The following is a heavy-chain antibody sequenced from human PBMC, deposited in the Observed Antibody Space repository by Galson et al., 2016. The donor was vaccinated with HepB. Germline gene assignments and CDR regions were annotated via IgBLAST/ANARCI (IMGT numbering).Heavy chain of an antibody. J-gene: IGHJ6*02. Sequence: SLRLSCAVSGFTFDNHAMSWVRQAPGKGLEWVSGVSRSGGITYYADSVKGRFTISRENAKNSLYLQMNSLRVGDTAVYYCARGTQRLWFGSHIGDRNYYCMDVWGQGTTVTVSS. V-gene: IGHV3-23*01. CDR1: GFTFDNHA. CDR2: VSRSGGIT. CDR3: ARGTQRLWFGSHIGDRNYYCMDV. D-gene: IGHD3-10*01.